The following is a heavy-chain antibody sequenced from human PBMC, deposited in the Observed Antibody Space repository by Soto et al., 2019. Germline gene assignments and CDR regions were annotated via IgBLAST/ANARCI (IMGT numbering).Heavy chain of an antibody. D-gene: IGHD3-10*01. J-gene: IGHJ4*02. CDR1: GYTFTSYD. CDR2: MSPSHGNT. Sequence: ASVKVSCKASGYTFTSYDINWVRQAPGQGPEWMGWMSPSHGNTGYAQKFQGRVTMTRDTSTSTAYMELSSLRSEDTAVYYCAIGPYGPGPFDYWGQGTLVTVSS. CDR3: AIGPYGPGPFDY. V-gene: IGHV1-8*01.